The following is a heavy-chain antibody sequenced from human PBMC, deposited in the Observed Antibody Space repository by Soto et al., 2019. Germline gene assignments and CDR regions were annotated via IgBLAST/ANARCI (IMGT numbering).Heavy chain of an antibody. J-gene: IGHJ4*02. V-gene: IGHV3-33*01. CDR1: GFTFSSYG. D-gene: IGHD6-13*01. CDR3: ARESHPYSSSWYDY. Sequence: PGGSLRLSCAASGFTFSSYGMHWVRQAPGKGLEWVAVIWYDGSNKYYADSVKGRFTISRDNSKNTLYLQMNSLRAEDTAVFYCARESHPYSSSWYDYWGQGTLVTVSS. CDR2: IWYDGSNK.